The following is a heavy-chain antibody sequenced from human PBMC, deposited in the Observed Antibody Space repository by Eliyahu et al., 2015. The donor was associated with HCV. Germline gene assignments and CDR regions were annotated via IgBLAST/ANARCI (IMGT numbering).Heavy chain of an antibody. CDR3: VRHGGQWLVKWFDP. Sequence: EVQLVQSGEXVKKPGESXKISCKTXGFSFPSTWIGWVRQXPGKGLEWXGMIYPXDSDTRYSPSFEGQVTVSADKSITTAYLQWSSLKASDTAIYYCVRHGGQWLVKWFDPWGQGTPVTVSS. CDR2: IYPXDSDT. V-gene: IGHV5-51*01. D-gene: IGHD6-19*01. J-gene: IGHJ5*02. CDR1: GFSFPSTW.